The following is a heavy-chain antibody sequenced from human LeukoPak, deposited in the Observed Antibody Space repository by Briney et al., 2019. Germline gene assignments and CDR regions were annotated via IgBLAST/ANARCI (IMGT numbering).Heavy chain of an antibody. CDR1: GYNFHAYR. Sequence: ESLNPPLKGPGYNFHAYRMAWVRQMPGKGLEWMGIIYPDDSDTRYSPSFQGQVTISADKPVSIAYLQTSSLRASDTAMYYCARPNITPYYERCGHDASDVWGEPSLAIVSS. CDR3: ARPNITPYYERCGHDASDV. J-gene: IGHJ3*01. V-gene: IGHV5-51*04. CDR2: IYPDDSDT. D-gene: IGHD3-22*01.